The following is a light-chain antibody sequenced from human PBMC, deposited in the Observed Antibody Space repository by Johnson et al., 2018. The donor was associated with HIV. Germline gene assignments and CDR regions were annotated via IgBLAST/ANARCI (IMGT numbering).Light chain of an antibody. J-gene: IGLJ1*01. CDR1: SSNIGNNY. Sequence: QSVLTQPPSVYAAPGQKVTISCSGSSSNIGNNYVSWYQQLPGTAPKLLIYDNNKRPSGIPDRFSGSKSGTSATLGITGLQTGDEADYYCGTWDSSLSYNYVFGTGNKVTVL. CDR2: DNN. V-gene: IGLV1-51*01. CDR3: GTWDSSLSYNYV.